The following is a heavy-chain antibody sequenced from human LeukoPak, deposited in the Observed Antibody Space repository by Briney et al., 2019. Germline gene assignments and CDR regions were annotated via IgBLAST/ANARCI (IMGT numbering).Heavy chain of an antibody. Sequence: ASVKVPCKASGYTFTSYGISWVRQAPGQGLEWMGGFDLEDGETIYGQKFQGRVTMTEDTSTDTAYMELSSLRSEDTAVYYCATEKDYYDSSGYQWRGAFDIWGQGTMVTVSS. CDR1: GYTFTSYG. J-gene: IGHJ3*02. V-gene: IGHV1-24*01. CDR2: FDLEDGET. D-gene: IGHD3-22*01. CDR3: ATEKDYYDSSGYQWRGAFDI.